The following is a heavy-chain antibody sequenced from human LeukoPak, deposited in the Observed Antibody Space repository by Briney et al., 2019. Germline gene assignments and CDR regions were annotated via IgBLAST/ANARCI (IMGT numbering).Heavy chain of an antibody. D-gene: IGHD3-22*01. Sequence: GGSLRLSCAVSGFTPISYWMTWVRQAPGKGLEWVANINQDGSETFYVDSVKGRFSISRDNAKNALYLQMNNLRAEDTAVYYCASEETYYYETGGKTRARGVGFHYWGQGTLVTVSS. CDR1: GFTPISYW. CDR3: ASEETYYYETGGKTRARGVGFHY. V-gene: IGHV3-7*01. CDR2: INQDGSET. J-gene: IGHJ4*02.